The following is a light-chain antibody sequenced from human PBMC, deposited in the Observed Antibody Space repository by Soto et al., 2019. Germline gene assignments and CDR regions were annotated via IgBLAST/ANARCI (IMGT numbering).Light chain of an antibody. J-gene: IGKJ1*01. CDR1: QSISTF. CDR3: QQSYSTPWT. Sequence: DIQMTQSPSTLSAFVGDRVSITCRASQSISTFLAWYQQKPGKAPKVLIYDASSLQSGVPSRFSGSGSGTDFTLTISSLQPEDFATYYCQQSYSTPWTFGQGTKVEIK. V-gene: IGKV1-39*01. CDR2: DAS.